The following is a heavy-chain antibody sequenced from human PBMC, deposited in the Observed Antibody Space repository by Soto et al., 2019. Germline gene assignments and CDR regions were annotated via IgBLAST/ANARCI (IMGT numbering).Heavy chain of an antibody. D-gene: IGHD2-15*01. CDR1: GFTFSSYN. CDR3: ARARCSSGQCYYFAY. CDR2: ISRSGDRT. V-gene: IGHV3-64*02. J-gene: IGHJ4*02. Sequence: EVQLVESGEGLVQPGGSLRLSCAASGFTFSSYNIHWIRQAPGKGLEFVSAISRSGDRTYYADSVKGRFTITRDNSKNTVWLHMRSLRAEDMAVYYCARARCSSGQCYYFAYWGRGALVSVSS.